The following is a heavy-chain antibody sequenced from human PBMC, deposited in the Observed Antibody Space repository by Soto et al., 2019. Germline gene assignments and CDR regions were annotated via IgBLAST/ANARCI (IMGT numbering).Heavy chain of an antibody. CDR3: AKPFKAAAGLAFDY. D-gene: IGHD6-13*01. J-gene: IGHJ4*02. CDR2: ISYDGSNK. Sequence: GGSLRLSCAASGFTFSSYGMHWVRQAPGKGLEWVAVISYDGSNKYYADSVKGRFTISRDNSKNTLYLQMNSLRAEDTAVYYCAKPFKAAAGLAFDYWGQGTLVTVSS. V-gene: IGHV3-30*18. CDR1: GFTFSSYG.